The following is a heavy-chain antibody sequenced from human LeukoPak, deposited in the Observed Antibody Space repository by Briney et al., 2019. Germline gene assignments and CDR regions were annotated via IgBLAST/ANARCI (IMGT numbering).Heavy chain of an antibody. CDR2: ISWNGGTI. CDR1: GFTFDDYA. V-gene: IGHV3-9*01. Sequence: PGGSLRLSCAASGFTFDDYAMHWVRQAPGKGLEWVSGISWNGGTIGYADSVKGRFTISRDNAKNSLYLQMNSLRVEDTALYYCAKDENRYCSSTDCFPFDYWGQGTLVTVSS. CDR3: AKDENRYCSSTDCFPFDY. J-gene: IGHJ4*02. D-gene: IGHD2-2*01.